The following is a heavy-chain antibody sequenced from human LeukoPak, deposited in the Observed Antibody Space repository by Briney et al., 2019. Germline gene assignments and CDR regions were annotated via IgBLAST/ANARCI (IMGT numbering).Heavy chain of an antibody. CDR2: ISFDGSKK. V-gene: IGHV3-30*03. D-gene: IGHD4-17*01. J-gene: IGHJ6*03. Sequence: PGGSLRLSCAASGFTFNNYVMHWVRQTPDKGLEWVAVISFDGSKKYYADSVKGRFTISRDNSKNTLYLQMNSLRAEDTAVYYCARGPYRHDYGDYSSSAYYYYYMDVWGKGTTVTVSS. CDR3: ARGPYRHDYGDYSSSAYYYYYMDV. CDR1: GFTFNNYV.